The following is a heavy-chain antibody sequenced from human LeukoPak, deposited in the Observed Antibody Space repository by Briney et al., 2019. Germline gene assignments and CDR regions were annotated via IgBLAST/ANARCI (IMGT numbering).Heavy chain of an antibody. D-gene: IGHD3-3*01. CDR2: IKPDGSGK. CDR1: GFTVTSNY. Sequence: PGGSLRLSCAASGFTVTSNYMSWVRQAPGKGLEWVANIKPDGSGKYYVDSVKGRFIISRDNAKNSLNLQMNSLRTEDTAVYYCARDGGRNNDYWGQGTLVTVSS. CDR3: ARDGGRNNDY. J-gene: IGHJ4*02. V-gene: IGHV3-7*01.